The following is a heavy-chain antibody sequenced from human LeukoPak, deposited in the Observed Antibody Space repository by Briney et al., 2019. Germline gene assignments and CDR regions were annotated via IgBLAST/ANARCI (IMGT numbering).Heavy chain of an antibody. CDR1: GGSITSQY. CDR3: ARTGSTVTMLYPFDH. D-gene: IGHD4-17*01. J-gene: IGHJ4*02. V-gene: IGHV4-4*07. CDR2: IHSRGST. Sequence: SETLSLTCTVSGGSITSQYWTWIRQPAGKGLEWIGRIHSRGSTNHNPSLKSRVTMSVDTSKNQFSLKLTSVTAADTAVYYCARTGSTVTMLYPFDHWGQGTLVTVSS.